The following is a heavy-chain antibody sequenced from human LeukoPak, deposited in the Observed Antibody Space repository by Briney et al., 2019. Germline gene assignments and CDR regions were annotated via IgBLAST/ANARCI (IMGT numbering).Heavy chain of an antibody. D-gene: IGHD1-1*01. V-gene: IGHV3-53*01. Sequence: PGGSLRLSCAASGFTVSSNYMSWVRQAPGKGLEWVSVIYSGGSTYYADSVKGRFTISRDNSKNTLYLQMNSLKAEDTAVYYCARDWNGRGLFDYWGQGTLVTVSS. CDR3: ARDWNGRGLFDY. CDR2: IYSGGST. CDR1: GFTVSSNY. J-gene: IGHJ4*02.